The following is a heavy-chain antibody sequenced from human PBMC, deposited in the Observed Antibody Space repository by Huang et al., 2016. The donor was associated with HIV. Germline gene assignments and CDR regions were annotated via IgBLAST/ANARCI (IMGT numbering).Heavy chain of an antibody. V-gene: IGHV3-11*01. D-gene: IGHD6-19*01. J-gene: IGHJ3*02. CDR1: GLVFSDHY. Sequence: QVQLVESGGGLVKPGGSLRLSCAASGLVFSDHYMNWSRQATGKGLGLISYIMLSVTTIRYADSVKGRFTSSRDNAKKSLFLEMNSLRVEDTAVYYCARRMAGWDDVFDMWGQGTMVTVSS. CDR3: ARRMAGWDDVFDM. CDR2: IMLSVTTI.